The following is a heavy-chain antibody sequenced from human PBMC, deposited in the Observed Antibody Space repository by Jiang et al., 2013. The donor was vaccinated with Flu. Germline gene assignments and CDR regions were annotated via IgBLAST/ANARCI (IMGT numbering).Heavy chain of an antibody. V-gene: IGHV3-53*01. CDR2: MYSGGTAGRT. CDR3: VRDRQNYYFYGMDV. J-gene: IGHJ6*02. Sequence: VQLVESGGGLIQPGGSLRLSCAASGFTVSSSYMSWVRQAPGKGLEWVSVMYSGGTAGRTYYADSVEGRFTISRDNSKNTLYLQMNSLRAEDTAVYYCVRDRQNYYFYGMDVWGQGTTVTVSS. CDR1: GFTVSSSY.